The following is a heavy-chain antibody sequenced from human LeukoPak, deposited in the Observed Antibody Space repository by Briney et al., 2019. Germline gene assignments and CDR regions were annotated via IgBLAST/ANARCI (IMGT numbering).Heavy chain of an antibody. CDR3: ARDRPYLGHCSSTSCYRASYYYYGMDV. D-gene: IGHD2-2*02. CDR1: GYTFTSYG. CDR2: ISAYNGNT. Sequence: GASVKVSCKASGYTFTSYGISWVRQAPGQGLEWMGWISAYNGNTNYAQKLQGRVTMTTDTSTSTAYMELRSLRSDDTAVYYCARDRPYLGHCSSTSCYRASYYYYGMDVWGQGTTVTVSS. J-gene: IGHJ6*02. V-gene: IGHV1-18*01.